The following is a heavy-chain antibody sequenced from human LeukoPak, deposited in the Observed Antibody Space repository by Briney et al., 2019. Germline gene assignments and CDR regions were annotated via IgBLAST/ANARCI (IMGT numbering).Heavy chain of an antibody. V-gene: IGHV3-23*01. Sequence: PGGTLRLSCAASGFTFRSYGMSWVRQAPGKGLEWVSSISGSGDSTFYADSVKGRFSISRDNSKNTLYLQVNGLRTEDTAVYYCAKDRLLNCRGDCYIFDYWGQGTVVTVSS. CDR3: AKDRLLNCRGDCYIFDY. CDR1: GFTFRSYG. CDR2: ISGSGDST. D-gene: IGHD2-21*02. J-gene: IGHJ4*02.